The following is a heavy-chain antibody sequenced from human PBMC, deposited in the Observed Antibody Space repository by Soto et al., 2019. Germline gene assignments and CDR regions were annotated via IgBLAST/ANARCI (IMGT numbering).Heavy chain of an antibody. V-gene: IGHV1-69*01. CDR2: IIPIFGTA. CDR3: AREGVATIIGDYYYYGMDV. CDR1: GGTFSSYA. J-gene: IGHJ6*02. Sequence: QVQLVQSGAEMKKPGSSVKVSCKASGGTFSSYAISWVRQAPGQGLEWMGGIIPIFGTANYAQKFQGRVTISADESRSTAYMELSSLRSEDTAVYYCAREGVATIIGDYYYYGMDVWGQGTTVTVSS. D-gene: IGHD5-12*01.